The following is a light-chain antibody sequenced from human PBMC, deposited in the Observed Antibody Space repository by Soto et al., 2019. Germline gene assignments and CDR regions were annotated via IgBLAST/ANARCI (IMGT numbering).Light chain of an antibody. J-gene: IGKJ4*01. Sequence: DSPMTQSPSSLSASVGDRVTITCRASQGMSNYLAWYQQKPGKVPKLRIYAASTLQSGGPSRFRDSGSGTDFTLTISSLQPEGVATYYCQKYNSAPLTFGGGTKVEIK. CDR3: QKYNSAPLT. CDR2: AAS. V-gene: IGKV1-27*01. CDR1: QGMSNY.